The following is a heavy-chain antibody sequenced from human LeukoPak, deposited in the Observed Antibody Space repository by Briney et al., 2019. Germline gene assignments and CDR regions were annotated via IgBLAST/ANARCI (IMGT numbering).Heavy chain of an antibody. V-gene: IGHV1-18*01. CDR1: GYTLTELS. CDR3: ARVGYFYGSGSQTGGYLDY. J-gene: IGHJ4*02. Sequence: ASVKVSCKVSGYTLTELSMHWVRQAPGQGLEWMGWISGHNGDTNYAQKLQDRVSMTTDTSTSTAYMELRSLTSDDTAVYYCARVGYFYGSGSQTGGYLDYWGQGTLVTVSS. CDR2: ISGHNGDT. D-gene: IGHD3-10*01.